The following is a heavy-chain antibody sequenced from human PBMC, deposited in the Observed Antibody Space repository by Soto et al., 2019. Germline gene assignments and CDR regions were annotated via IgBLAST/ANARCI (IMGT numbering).Heavy chain of an antibody. J-gene: IGHJ6*02. CDR2: IYNSGGT. CDR1: GGSVSSGSYS. Sequence: QVQLQESGPGLVKPSETLSLTCTVSGGSVSSGSYSWSWIRQPPGKGLEWIGYIYNSGGTNYNPSLTSRVTITVDTSKNQFPLKLSSVTAADTAVYYCARVGVRLGRIAARPQADPYYYAMDVWGQGTTVTVSS. D-gene: IGHD6-6*01. V-gene: IGHV4-61*01. CDR3: ARVGVRLGRIAARPQADPYYYAMDV.